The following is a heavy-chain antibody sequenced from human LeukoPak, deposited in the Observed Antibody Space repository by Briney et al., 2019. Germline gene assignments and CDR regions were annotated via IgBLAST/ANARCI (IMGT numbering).Heavy chain of an antibody. J-gene: IGHJ4*02. CDR1: GYTFTSYY. Sequence: ASVKVSCKASGYTFTSYYMHWVRQAPGQGLEWMGIINPSGGSTSYAQKFQGRVTMTRDTSTSTVYMELSSLRSEDTAVYYCARGGYYYDSGGYYYLDYWGQGTLVTVSS. CDR3: ARGGYYYDSGGYYYLDY. D-gene: IGHD3-22*01. V-gene: IGHV1-46*01. CDR2: INPSGGST.